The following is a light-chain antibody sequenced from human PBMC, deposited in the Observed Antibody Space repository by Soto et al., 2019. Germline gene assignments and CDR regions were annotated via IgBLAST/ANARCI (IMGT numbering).Light chain of an antibody. CDR3: QQSESLTLT. CDR1: QDINKN. J-gene: IGKJ5*01. Sequence: DIQMTRSQSYLSASVGDRVTITCQASQDINKNLIWYQQEPGKAPNPLIYDASDLERGVPSRFSGTVSGTDFNFTLRRLQPEDCATYYGQQSESLTLTFCPVTKLEIK. V-gene: IGKV1-33*01. CDR2: DAS.